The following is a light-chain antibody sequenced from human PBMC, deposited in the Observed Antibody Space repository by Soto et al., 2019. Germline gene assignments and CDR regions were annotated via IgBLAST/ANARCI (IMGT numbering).Light chain of an antibody. CDR2: DVS. CDR1: SSDVGGYNY. CDR3: CSYAGSYTFV. V-gene: IGLV2-11*01. Sequence: HSALTQPRSVSGSPGQSVTISCTGSSSDVGGYNYVSWYQHHPGKAPKVVIYDVSQRPSGVPDRFSGSKSGNTASLTISGLQAEDEADYYCCSYAGSYTFVFGSGTKVTVL. J-gene: IGLJ1*01.